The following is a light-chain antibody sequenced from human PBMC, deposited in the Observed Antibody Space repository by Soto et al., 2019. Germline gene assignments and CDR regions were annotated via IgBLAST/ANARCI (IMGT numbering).Light chain of an antibody. CDR1: QSISSW. Sequence: DIQMTQSPSTLSASVGDRVTITCRASQSISSWLAWYQQKPGKAPKLLIYKASSLESGVPSRFSGSGSGTEFTLTISSLQPDDFATYYCQHYNSSPWTFGQGTKGEIK. J-gene: IGKJ1*01. CDR2: KAS. V-gene: IGKV1-5*03. CDR3: QHYNSSPWT.